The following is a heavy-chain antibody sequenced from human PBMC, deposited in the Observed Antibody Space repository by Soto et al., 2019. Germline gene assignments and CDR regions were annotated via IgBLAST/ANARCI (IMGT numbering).Heavy chain of an antibody. J-gene: IGHJ4*02. Sequence: EVQLLESGGGLVQPGGSLRLSCAGSGFTFSSVAMTWVRQAPGKGLEWVSSISGSGDSTYYADSVKGRFTISRDNSKNTLYLQMNSLRAEDTAVLYCAKGSLTPGYWGQGTLVTVSS. CDR2: ISGSGDST. CDR1: GFTFSSVA. CDR3: AKGSLTPGY. V-gene: IGHV3-23*01.